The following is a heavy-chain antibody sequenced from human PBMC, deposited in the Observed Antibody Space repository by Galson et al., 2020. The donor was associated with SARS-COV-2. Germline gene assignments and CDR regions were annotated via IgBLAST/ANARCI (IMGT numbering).Heavy chain of an antibody. J-gene: IGHJ4*02. Sequence: ASVKVSCKASGYTFTSYDINWVRQATGQGLEWMGWMNPNSGNTGYAQKFQGRVTMTRNTSISTAYMELSSLRSEDTAVYYCARGGNYYDSSGYPPPIDWGQGTLVTVSS. V-gene: IGHV1-8*01. D-gene: IGHD3-22*01. CDR3: ARGGNYYDSSGYPPPID. CDR2: MNPNSGNT. CDR1: GYTFTSYD.